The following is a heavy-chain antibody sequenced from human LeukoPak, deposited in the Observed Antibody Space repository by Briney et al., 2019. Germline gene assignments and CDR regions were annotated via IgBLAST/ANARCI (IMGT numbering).Heavy chain of an antibody. Sequence: GESLKISCKGSGYNFANHWIGWVRQMPGKGLEWMGIIYPGDSDTTYSPSFQGHVTISADKSISTAYLQWSSLKASDTAMYYCAYFRGPSLSIDYWGQGTLVTVSS. CDR1: GYNFANHW. V-gene: IGHV5-51*01. CDR2: IYPGDSDT. D-gene: IGHD3-10*02. J-gene: IGHJ4*02. CDR3: AYFRGPSLSIDY.